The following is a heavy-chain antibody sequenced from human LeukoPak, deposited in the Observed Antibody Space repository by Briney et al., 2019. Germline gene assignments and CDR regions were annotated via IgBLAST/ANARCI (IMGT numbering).Heavy chain of an antibody. CDR1: GFTFTNYA. J-gene: IGHJ2*01. CDR2: ISYDETNK. Sequence: PGGSLRLSCAASGFTFTNYAMHWVRQAPGKGLEWVAVISYDETNKYYEDSVKGRFTISRDSSKNTLYLQMSSLRDEGTAVYYCAKNNDYGGSYWYFDLWGRGTLVTVSS. D-gene: IGHD4-23*01. V-gene: IGHV3-30*04. CDR3: AKNNDYGGSYWYFDL.